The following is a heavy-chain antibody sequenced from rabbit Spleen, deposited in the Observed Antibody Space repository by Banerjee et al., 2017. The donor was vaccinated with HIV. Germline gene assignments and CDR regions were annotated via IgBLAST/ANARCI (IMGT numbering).Heavy chain of an antibody. V-gene: IGHV1S40*01. J-gene: IGHJ4*01. Sequence: QSLEESGGDLVKPEGSLTLTCTASGFSFSSSYYMCWVRQAPGKGLEWIACIYPGSSGDTYYASWAKGRFTISKTSSTTVTLQMTSLTAADTATYFCVREDYTYDYFIYELWYFKLWGPGTLVTVS. CDR3: VREDYTYDYFIYELWYFKL. CDR1: GFSFSSSYY. D-gene: IGHD6-1*01. CDR2: IYPGSSGDT.